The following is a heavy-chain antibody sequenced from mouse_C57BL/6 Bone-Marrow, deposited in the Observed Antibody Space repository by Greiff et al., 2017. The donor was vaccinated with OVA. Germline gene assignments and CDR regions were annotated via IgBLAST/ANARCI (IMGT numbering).Heavy chain of an antibody. V-gene: IGHV5-17*01. CDR2: ISSGRSTL. Sequence: EVKLVESGGGLVKPGGSLKLSCAASGFTFSDYGMHWVSQAPEKGLEWVAYISSGRSTLYYADTVKGRFTISRDNAKNTLFLQMTSLRSEYTAMYYCARNYYGSSRYFDVWGTGTTVTVSS. CDR1: GFTFSDYG. CDR3: ARNYYGSSRYFDV. D-gene: IGHD1-1*01. J-gene: IGHJ1*03.